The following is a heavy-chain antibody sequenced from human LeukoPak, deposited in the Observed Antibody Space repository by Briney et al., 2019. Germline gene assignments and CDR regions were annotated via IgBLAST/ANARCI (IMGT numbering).Heavy chain of an antibody. CDR2: FSGSGGST. CDR1: GFTFSTFA. D-gene: IGHD6-19*01. Sequence: GGSLRPSCAASGFTFSTFAMTWVRQAPGKGLEWVSAFSGSGGSTYYADSVKGRFTISRDNSKNTLYLQMNSLRAEDTAVYYCAKDDTGIAVAGAFDYWGQGTLVTVSS. J-gene: IGHJ4*02. V-gene: IGHV3-23*01. CDR3: AKDDTGIAVAGAFDY.